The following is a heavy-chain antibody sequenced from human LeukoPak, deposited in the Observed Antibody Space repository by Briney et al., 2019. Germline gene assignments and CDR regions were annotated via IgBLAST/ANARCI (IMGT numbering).Heavy chain of an antibody. CDR3: ARGCDDSSGYYQYYFDY. Sequence: SETLSLTCAVYGGSLSVYYWSWIRQPPGKGLEWIGEINHSGSTNYNPSLKSRVTISVDTSKNQFSLKLSSVTAADTAVYYCARGCDDSSGYYQYYFDYWGQGTLVTVSS. CDR2: INHSGST. V-gene: IGHV4-34*01. D-gene: IGHD3-22*01. J-gene: IGHJ4*02. CDR1: GGSLSVYY.